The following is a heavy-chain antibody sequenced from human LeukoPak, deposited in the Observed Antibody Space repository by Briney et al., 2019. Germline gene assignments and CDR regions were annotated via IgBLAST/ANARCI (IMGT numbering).Heavy chain of an antibody. CDR2: ISSSGSTI. CDR1: GFSFSDYY. J-gene: IGHJ5*02. D-gene: IGHD3-10*01. CDR3: ARPQSPWFGESGGWFDP. V-gene: IGHV3-11*01. Sequence: GGSLRLSCAASGFSFSDYYMSWIRQAPGKGLEWVSYISSSGSTIYYADSVKGRFTISRDNAKNSLYLQMNSLRAEDTAVYYCARPQSPWFGESGGWFDPWGQGTLVTVSS.